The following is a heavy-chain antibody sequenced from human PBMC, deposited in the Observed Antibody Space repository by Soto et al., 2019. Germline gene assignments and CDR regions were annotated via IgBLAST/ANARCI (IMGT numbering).Heavy chain of an antibody. V-gene: IGHV1-69*12. Sequence: QVQLVQSGAEVKKPGSSVKVSCKASGGTFSSYAISWVRQAPGQGLEWMGGIIPIFGTANYAQKFQGRVTITADESTSTAYMELSSLRSEDTAVYYCARRVGALWSDYYYGMDVWGQGTTVTVSS. J-gene: IGHJ6*02. CDR3: ARRVGALWSDYYYGMDV. D-gene: IGHD1-26*01. CDR2: IIPIFGTA. CDR1: GGTFSSYA.